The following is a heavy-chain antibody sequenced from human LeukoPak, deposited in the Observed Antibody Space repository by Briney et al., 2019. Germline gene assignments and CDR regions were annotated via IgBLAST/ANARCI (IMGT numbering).Heavy chain of an antibody. J-gene: IGHJ5*02. CDR1: GGSISSYY. CDR3: ARGPARGYSYGNWFDP. D-gene: IGHD5-18*01. V-gene: IGHV4-59*01. Sequence: SETLSPTCTVSGGSISSYYWSWIRQPPGKGLEWIGYIYYSGSTNYNPSLKSRVTISVDTSKNQFSLKLSSVTAADTAVYYCARGPARGYSYGNWFDPWGQGTLVTVSS. CDR2: IYYSGST.